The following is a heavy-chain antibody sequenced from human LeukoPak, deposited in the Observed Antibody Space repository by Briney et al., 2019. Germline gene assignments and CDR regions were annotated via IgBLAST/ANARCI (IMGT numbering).Heavy chain of an antibody. CDR3: ARIQSAVDAFDI. CDR2: IYYSGST. V-gene: IGHV4-59*01. CDR1: GGSISSYY. Sequence: SETLSLTCTVSGGSISSYYWSCIRQPPGKGLEWIGYIYYSGSTNYNPSLKSRVTISVDTSKNQFSLKLSSVTAADTAVYYCARIQSAVDAFDIWGQGTMVTVSS. J-gene: IGHJ3*02.